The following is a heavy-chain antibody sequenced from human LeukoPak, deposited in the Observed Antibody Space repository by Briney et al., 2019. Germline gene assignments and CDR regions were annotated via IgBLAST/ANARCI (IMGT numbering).Heavy chain of an antibody. CDR3: ARLTYSSWPHYYYYGMDV. D-gene: IGHD6-13*01. V-gene: IGHV3-30*04. J-gene: IGHJ6*02. CDR1: GFTFSSYA. Sequence: GGSLRLSCAASGFTFSSYAMHWVRQAPGKGLEWVAVISYDGSNKYYADSVKGRFTISRDNSKNTLYLQMNSLRAEDTAVYYCARLTYSSWPHYYYYGMDVWGQGTTVTVSS. CDR2: ISYDGSNK.